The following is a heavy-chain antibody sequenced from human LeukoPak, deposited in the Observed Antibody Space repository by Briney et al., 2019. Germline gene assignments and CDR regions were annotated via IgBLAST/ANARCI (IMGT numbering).Heavy chain of an antibody. J-gene: IGHJ4*02. V-gene: IGHV3-30-3*01. CDR1: GFTFSSYA. D-gene: IGHD3-10*01. Sequence: PGRSLRLSCAASGFTFSSYAMYWVRQAPGKGLEWVAVISYDGGSNYYADSVKGRFTISRDNSKNTLYLQMNSLRAEDTAVYYCARGGDYYYGSGSSFDYWGQGTLVTVS. CDR3: ARGGDYYYGSGSSFDY. CDR2: ISYDGGSN.